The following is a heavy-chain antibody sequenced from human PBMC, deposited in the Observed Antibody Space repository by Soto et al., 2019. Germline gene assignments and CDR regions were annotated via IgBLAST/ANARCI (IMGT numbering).Heavy chain of an antibody. CDR2: IYYTGST. J-gene: IGHJ4*02. CDR3: ARESGYSSGWRFDY. Sequence: QVQLLESGPGLVKPSETLSLTCTVSGGSVSVGSYYWSWIRQPPGKGLEWIGYIYYTGSTSYNPSLKSRVTISVDTSKNQFSLKLTSVTAADTAVYYCARESGYSSGWRFDYWGQGTLVTVSS. CDR1: GGSVSVGSYY. V-gene: IGHV4-61*01. D-gene: IGHD6-19*01.